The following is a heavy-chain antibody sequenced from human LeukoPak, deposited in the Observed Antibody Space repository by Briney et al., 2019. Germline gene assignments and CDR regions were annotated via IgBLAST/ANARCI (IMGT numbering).Heavy chain of an antibody. CDR2: IIPIFGTA. CDR3: ARGGVYYYDSSGYGSYNWFDP. V-gene: IGHV1-69*05. Sequence: ASVKVSCKASGGTFSSYAISWVRQAPGQGPEWMGGIIPIFGTANYAQKFQGRVTITTDESTSTAYMELSSLRSEDTAVYYCARGGVYYYDSSGYGSYNWFDPWGQGTLVTVSS. D-gene: IGHD3-22*01. J-gene: IGHJ5*02. CDR1: GGTFSSYA.